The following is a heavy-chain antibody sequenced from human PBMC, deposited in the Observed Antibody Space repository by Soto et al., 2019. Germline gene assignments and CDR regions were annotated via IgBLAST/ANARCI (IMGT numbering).Heavy chain of an antibody. CDR2: IYYSGST. J-gene: IGHJ4*02. D-gene: IGHD6-13*01. CDR3: AISPGIAAAGTLPLFDY. V-gene: IGHV4-39*01. CDR1: GGSISSSSYY. Sequence: SETLSLTCTVSGGSISSSSYYWGWIRQPPGKGLEWIGSIYYSGSTYYNPSLKSRVTISVDTSKNQFSLKLSSVTAADTAVYYCAISPGIAAAGTLPLFDYWGQGTLVTVSS.